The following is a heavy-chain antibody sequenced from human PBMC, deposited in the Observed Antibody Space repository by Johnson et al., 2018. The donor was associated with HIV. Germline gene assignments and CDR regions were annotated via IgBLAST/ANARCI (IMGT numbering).Heavy chain of an antibody. CDR2: ISYDGSSK. J-gene: IGHJ3*02. D-gene: IGHD2-8*01. Sequence: QVQLVESGGGVVQPGRSLRLACAASAFTFSNYAMHWVRQAPGKGLEWVAVISYDGSSKYYAESLKGRISISRDNSMNTLHLQMNSLRPEDTAVYYCARNSGNGLVLRGDAFDMWGQGTVVTVS. CDR3: ARNSGNGLVLRGDAFDM. V-gene: IGHV3-30-3*01. CDR1: AFTFSNYA.